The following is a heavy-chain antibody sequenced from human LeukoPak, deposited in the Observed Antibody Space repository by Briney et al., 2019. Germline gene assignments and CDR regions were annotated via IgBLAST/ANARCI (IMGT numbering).Heavy chain of an antibody. D-gene: IGHD6-19*01. CDR1: GFTFSNSD. V-gene: IGHV3-13*01. CDR2: IGTVGDT. CDR3: ARRHIAVAGPLDS. J-gene: IGHJ4*02. Sequence: GGSLRLSCAASGFTFSNSDMHWVRQAAGKGLEWVSAIGTVGDTYYPGSVKGRFTISRDNAKNSLYLQMNSLRAEDTAVYYCARRHIAVAGPLDSWGQGTLVTVSS.